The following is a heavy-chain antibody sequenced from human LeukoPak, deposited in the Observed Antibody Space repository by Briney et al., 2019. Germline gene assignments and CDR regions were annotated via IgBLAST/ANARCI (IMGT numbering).Heavy chain of an antibody. CDR2: INSDGSST. J-gene: IGHJ4*02. D-gene: IGHD3-16*01. CDR1: GFTFSSYS. Sequence: PGGSLRLSCVASGFTFSSYSMNWVRQAPGKGLVWVSRINSDGSSTSHADSVKGRFTISRDNAKNTLYLQMNSLRAEDTAVYYCAPLGELVDGGWGQGTLVTVSS. CDR3: APLGELVDGG. V-gene: IGHV3-74*01.